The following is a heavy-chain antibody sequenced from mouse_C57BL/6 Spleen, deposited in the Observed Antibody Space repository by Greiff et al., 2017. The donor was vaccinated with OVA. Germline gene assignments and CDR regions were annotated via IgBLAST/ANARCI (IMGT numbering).Heavy chain of an antibody. D-gene: IGHD3-1*01. CDR3: ARSGGNYGYFDV. J-gene: IGHJ1*03. V-gene: IGHV1-53*01. CDR1: GYTFTSYW. Sequence: VQLQQPGTELVKPGASVKLSCKASGYTFTSYWMHWVKQRPGQGLEWIGNINPGNGGTNYNEKFKSKATLTVDKYSSTAYMQLSRLTSEDAAVCYWARSGGNYGYFDVWGTGTTVTVSS. CDR2: INPGNGGT.